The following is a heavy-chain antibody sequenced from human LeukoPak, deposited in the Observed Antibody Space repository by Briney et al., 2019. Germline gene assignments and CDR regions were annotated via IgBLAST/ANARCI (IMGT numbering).Heavy chain of an antibody. Sequence: SETLSLTCTVSGGSISSSSYYWGWIRQPPGKGLEWIGSIYYSGSTNYNPSLKSRVTMSVDTSKNQFSLKLSSVTAADTAVYYCARDDHAWFDPWGQGTLVTVSS. CDR2: IYYSGST. J-gene: IGHJ5*02. CDR3: ARDDHAWFDP. CDR1: GGSISSSSYY. V-gene: IGHV4-39*07.